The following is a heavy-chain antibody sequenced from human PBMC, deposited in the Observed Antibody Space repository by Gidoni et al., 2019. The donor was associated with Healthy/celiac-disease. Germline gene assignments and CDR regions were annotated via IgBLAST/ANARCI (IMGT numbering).Heavy chain of an antibody. Sequence: EVQLVESGGGLVKPGRSLRLYCAASGFTFDDSAIHWVRQAPGTGLEWVSGIRWNSGSIGYADSVKGRFTIYRDNAKNSLYLQMNSLRAEDTALYYCAKDILPSYYDSSGTFDYWGQGTLVTVSS. V-gene: IGHV3-9*01. CDR3: AKDILPSYYDSSGTFDY. CDR1: GFTFDDSA. D-gene: IGHD3-22*01. CDR2: IRWNSGSI. J-gene: IGHJ4*02.